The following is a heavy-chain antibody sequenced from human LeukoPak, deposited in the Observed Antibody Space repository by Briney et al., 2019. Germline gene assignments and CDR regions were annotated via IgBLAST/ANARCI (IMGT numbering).Heavy chain of an antibody. D-gene: IGHD3-10*01. CDR3: AKSSGSGPYFYGMDV. CDR1: GFTFNFYA. Sequence: GASLRLSCAASGFTFNFYAMSWVRQAPGKGPEWVSGISGSGSTTYYADSVKGRFTISRDNSKNTLYLQMNNLRVEDTAVYYCAKSSGSGPYFYGMDVWGHGTTVTVSS. J-gene: IGHJ6*02. V-gene: IGHV3-23*01. CDR2: ISGSGSTT.